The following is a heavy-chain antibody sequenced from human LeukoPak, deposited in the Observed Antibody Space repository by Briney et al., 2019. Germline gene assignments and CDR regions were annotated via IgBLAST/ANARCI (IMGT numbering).Heavy chain of an antibody. CDR3: ASSVDGDYFDY. CDR2: IYYSGST. Sequence: SETLSLTCTVSGGSISSSSYYCGWIRQPPGKGLEWIGSIYYSGSTYYNPSLKSRVTISVDTSKNQFSLKLSSVTAADTAVYYCASSVDGDYFDYWGQGTLVTVSS. V-gene: IGHV4-39*07. J-gene: IGHJ4*02. CDR1: GGSISSSSYY. D-gene: IGHD5-24*01.